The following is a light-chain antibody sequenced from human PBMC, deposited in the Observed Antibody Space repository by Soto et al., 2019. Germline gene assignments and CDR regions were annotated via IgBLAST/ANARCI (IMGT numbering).Light chain of an antibody. V-gene: IGKV1-8*01. CDR3: QQYDSSPRT. Sequence: AIRMTQSPSSFSASTGDRVTITCRASQGISSYLAWYQQRPGKAPKLLIYAASNRAAGIPDRFSGSGSGTDFTLTISRLEPEDFAVYYCQQYDSSPRTFGQGTKVDNK. J-gene: IGKJ1*01. CDR1: QGISSY. CDR2: AAS.